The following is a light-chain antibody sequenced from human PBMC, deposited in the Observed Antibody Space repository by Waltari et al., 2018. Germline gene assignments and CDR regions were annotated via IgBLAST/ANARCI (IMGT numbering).Light chain of an antibody. CDR2: TAS. V-gene: IGKV1-27*01. J-gene: IGKJ5*01. Sequence: DIQMTQSPSSLSTSVGDRVTITCRASQGISNSLAWYQQKPGKIPKLLIYTASTLQSRVPSRFSGSGAGTDFTLTISSLQPEDVATYYCQQYNSAPITFGPGTRLEIE. CDR1: QGISNS. CDR3: QQYNSAPIT.